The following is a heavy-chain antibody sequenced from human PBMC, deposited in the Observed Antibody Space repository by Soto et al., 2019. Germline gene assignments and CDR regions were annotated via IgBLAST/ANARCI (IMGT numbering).Heavy chain of an antibody. J-gene: IGHJ4*02. D-gene: IGHD3-3*01. CDR3: ARDLATIFGVVITENYLDY. V-gene: IGHV3-33*01. Sequence: GSLRLSCAASGFTFSSYGMHCCRHSPFKWREWVAVIWYDGSNKYYADSVKGRFTISRDNSKNTLYLQMNSLRAEDTAVYYCARDLATIFGVVITENYLDYWGQGTLVTVSS. CDR1: GFTFSSYG. CDR2: IWYDGSNK.